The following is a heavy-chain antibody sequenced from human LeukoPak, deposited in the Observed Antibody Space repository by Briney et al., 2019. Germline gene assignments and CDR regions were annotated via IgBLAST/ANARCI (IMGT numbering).Heavy chain of an antibody. Sequence: GGSLRLSCAASGFTFSTYSMNWVRQSPRKGLEWVSSISSSSSYIFYADSVKGRFTISRDNAKNSLFLQMNSLRAEDTAVYYCARVGSTWYFDYWGQGILVTVSS. CDR1: GFTFSTYS. CDR2: ISSSSSYI. V-gene: IGHV3-21*01. J-gene: IGHJ4*02. D-gene: IGHD6-13*01. CDR3: ARVGSTWYFDY.